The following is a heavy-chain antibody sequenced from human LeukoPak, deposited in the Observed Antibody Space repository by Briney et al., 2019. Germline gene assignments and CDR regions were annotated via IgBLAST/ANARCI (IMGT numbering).Heavy chain of an antibody. D-gene: IGHD1-1*01. CDR3: AKDGESGIQYTQGYFDY. V-gene: IGHV3-21*06. CDR1: GFTFSTYN. Sequence: GGSLRLSCAASGFTFSTYNMNWVRQAPGKGLEWVSSISSTSSYIYYADSVKGRFTISRDNAKNLLYLQINSLRAEDTAVYYCAKDGESGIQYTQGYFDYWGQGTLVTVSS. CDR2: ISSTSSYI. J-gene: IGHJ4*02.